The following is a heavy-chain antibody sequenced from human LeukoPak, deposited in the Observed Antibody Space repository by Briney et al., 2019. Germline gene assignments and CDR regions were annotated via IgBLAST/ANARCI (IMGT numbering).Heavy chain of an antibody. J-gene: IGHJ4*02. V-gene: IGHV3-21*01. CDR1: GFTFSTYS. D-gene: IGHD6-19*01. CDR3: ARLLSGGYLADY. CDR2: ISSNNRYI. Sequence: GGSLRLSCAASGFTFSTYSMNWVRQAPGKGLEWVSSISSNNRYIYYADSVKGRFTISRDNAKSSLYLQMNSLRAEDTAIYYCARLLSGGYLADYWGQGTLVTVSS.